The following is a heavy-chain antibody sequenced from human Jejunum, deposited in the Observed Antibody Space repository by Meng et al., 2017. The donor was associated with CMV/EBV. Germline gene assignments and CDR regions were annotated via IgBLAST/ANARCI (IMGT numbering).Heavy chain of an antibody. D-gene: IGHD3-10*01. CDR1: GFTFSKQW. CDR3: ATTGSGYFDP. Sequence: KISCKGSGFTFSKQWIAWVRQMPGKGLECMGIIYGGDSETRYSPSFQGQVTISADKSISTAYLQWSSLKASDTAMYYCATTGSGYFDPWGQGTLVTVSS. V-gene: IGHV5-51*01. CDR2: IYGGDSET. J-gene: IGHJ5*02.